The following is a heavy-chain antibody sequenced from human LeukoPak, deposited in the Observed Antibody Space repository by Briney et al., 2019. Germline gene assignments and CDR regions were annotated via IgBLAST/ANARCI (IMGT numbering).Heavy chain of an antibody. CDR2: IYYSGST. D-gene: IGHD6-13*01. V-gene: IGHV4-59*01. J-gene: IGHJ5*02. CDR3: ARVDNSNWSFFDP. CDR1: GDSISVYY. Sequence: PSETLSLTCTVSGDSISVYYWSWIRQPPGKGLEWIGYIYYSGSTNYNPSLKSRVTISVDTSKNQFSLKLGSVTAADTAVYYCARVDNSNWSFFDPWGQGTLVTVSS.